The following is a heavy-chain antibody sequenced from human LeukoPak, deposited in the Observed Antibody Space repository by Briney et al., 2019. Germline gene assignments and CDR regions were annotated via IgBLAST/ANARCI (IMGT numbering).Heavy chain of an antibody. CDR3: ARDIPRYYYGSGTSDY. D-gene: IGHD3-10*01. Sequence: ASVKVSCKASGYTFTGYYMHWVRQAPGQGLEWMGWIDPNSGGTNYAQKFQGRVTMTRDTSISTAYMELSRLRSDDTAVYYCARDIPRYYYGSGTSDYWGQGTLVTVSS. CDR1: GYTFTGYY. CDR2: IDPNSGGT. V-gene: IGHV1-2*02. J-gene: IGHJ4*02.